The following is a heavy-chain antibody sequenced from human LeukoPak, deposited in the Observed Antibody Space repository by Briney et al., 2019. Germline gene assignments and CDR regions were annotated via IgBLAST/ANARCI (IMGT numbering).Heavy chain of an antibody. CDR2: ISSNGGST. CDR1: GFTFSSYA. D-gene: IGHD6-13*01. J-gene: IGHJ5*02. Sequence: GGSLRLSCAASGFTFSSYAMHWVRQAPGKGLEYVSAISSNGGSTYYANSVKGRFTISRDNSKNTLYLQMGSLRAEDMAVYYCARGGSSSWNWFDPWGQGTLVTVSS. CDR3: ARGGSSSWNWFDP. V-gene: IGHV3-64*01.